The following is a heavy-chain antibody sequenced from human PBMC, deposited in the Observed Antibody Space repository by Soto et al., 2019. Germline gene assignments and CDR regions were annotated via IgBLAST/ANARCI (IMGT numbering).Heavy chain of an antibody. J-gene: IGHJ4*02. V-gene: IGHV3-74*01. Sequence: EVQLVESGGGLVQPGGSLRLSCAGSGFTFSNYWMHWVRQAPGKGLEWVSRIDHDGPTDYADSVRGRFTISRDNAENTLYLQMNSLRLVDTAVYYCVRDSHGDYWGQGTLVTVSS. CDR2: IDHDGPT. CDR3: VRDSHGDY. CDR1: GFTFSNYW.